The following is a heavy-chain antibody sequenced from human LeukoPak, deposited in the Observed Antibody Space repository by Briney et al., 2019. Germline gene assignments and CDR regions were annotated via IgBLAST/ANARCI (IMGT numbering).Heavy chain of an antibody. Sequence: SETLSLTCTVSGGSISSYYWSWIRQPPGKGLEWIGYIYYSGSTNYNPSLKSRVTISVDTSKNQFSLKLSSVTAADTAVYYCARHRGTYRSSTSCYNVRRQEYYYYYMDVWGKGTTVTVSS. CDR2: IYYSGST. V-gene: IGHV4-59*01. CDR1: GGSISSYY. CDR3: ARHRGTYRSSTSCYNVRRQEYYYYYMDV. D-gene: IGHD2-2*02. J-gene: IGHJ6*03.